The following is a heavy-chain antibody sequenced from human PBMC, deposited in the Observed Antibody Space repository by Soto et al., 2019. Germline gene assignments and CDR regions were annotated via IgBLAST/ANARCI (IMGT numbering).Heavy chain of an antibody. CDR1: GFTFSSYS. J-gene: IGHJ4*02. Sequence: GGSLRLSCAASGFTFSSYSMNWVRQAPGKGLEWVSSISSSSSYIYYADSVKGRFTISRDNAKNSLYLQMNSLRAEDTAVYYCARDATDDYGDYVIDYWGQGTLVTSPQ. CDR3: ARDATDDYGDYVIDY. D-gene: IGHD4-17*01. CDR2: ISSSSSYI. V-gene: IGHV3-21*01.